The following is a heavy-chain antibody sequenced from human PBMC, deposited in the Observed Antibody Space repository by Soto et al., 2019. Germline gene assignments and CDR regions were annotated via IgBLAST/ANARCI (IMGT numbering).Heavy chain of an antibody. Sequence: EVQLVESGGAWVRPGGSLNLSCEASGFPLGAYTMNGVGKAPGKGREWVSYISSSSSTIYYADSVKGRFTISRDNAKNSLYLQMNSLRAEDTAVYYCARDRATLVAAFDYWGQGTLVTVSS. CDR3: ARDRATLVAAFDY. V-gene: IGHV3-48*01. D-gene: IGHD5-12*01. CDR1: GFPLGAYT. J-gene: IGHJ4*02. CDR2: ISSSSSTI.